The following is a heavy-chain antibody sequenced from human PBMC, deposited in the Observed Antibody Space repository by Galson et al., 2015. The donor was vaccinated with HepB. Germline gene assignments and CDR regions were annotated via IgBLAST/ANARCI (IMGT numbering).Heavy chain of an antibody. V-gene: IGHV4-34*01. CDR2: INHSGST. CDR3: ARGPRPAASRWEVRYYYMDV. J-gene: IGHJ6*03. Sequence: SETLSLTCAVYGGSFSGYYWSWIRQPPGKGLEWIGEINHSGSTNYNPSLKSRVTISVDTSKNQFSLKLSSVTAADTAVYYCARGPRPAASRWEVRYYYMDVWGKGTTVTVSS. CDR1: GGSFSGYY. D-gene: IGHD2-2*01.